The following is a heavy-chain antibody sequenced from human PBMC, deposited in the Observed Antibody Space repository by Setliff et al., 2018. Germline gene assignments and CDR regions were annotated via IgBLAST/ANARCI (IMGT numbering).Heavy chain of an antibody. CDR1: GDSLSGYY. D-gene: IGHD3-10*01. J-gene: IGHJ4*02. Sequence: SETLSLTCAVYGDSLSGYYWSWIRQSPKKGLEWIGEIMPGRDTLYSPSLESRLTITIDTSKSQFSLKLSSVTAAETAVYYCARHATYYYGSGNLPFDSWGQGTLVTVSS. CDR2: IMPGRDT. CDR3: ARHATYYYGSGNLPFDS. V-gene: IGHV4-34*12.